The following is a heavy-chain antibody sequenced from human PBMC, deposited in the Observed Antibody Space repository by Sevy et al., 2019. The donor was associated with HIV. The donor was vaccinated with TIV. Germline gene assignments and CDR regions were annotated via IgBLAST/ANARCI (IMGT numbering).Heavy chain of an antibody. CDR2: IYSDGRT. CDR3: ARDRYYDASGYYYYYYGMDV. Sequence: GGCLRLSCAASGLSVSDNYMNWVRQAPGKGLELVSVIYSDGRTYYPYSVKGRFTISRDNSKNTLHLHMNSLRPEDTAVYYCARDRYYDASGYYYYYYGMDVWGQGTTVTVSS. D-gene: IGHD3-22*01. J-gene: IGHJ6*02. CDR1: GLSVSDNY. V-gene: IGHV3-66*01.